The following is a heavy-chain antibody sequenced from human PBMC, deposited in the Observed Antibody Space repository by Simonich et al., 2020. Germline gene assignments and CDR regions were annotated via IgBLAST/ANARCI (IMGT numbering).Heavy chain of an antibody. CDR1: GGTFSSYA. D-gene: IGHD2-15*01. J-gene: IGHJ6*03. V-gene: IGHV1-69*09. Sequence: QVQLVQSGAEVKKPGSSVKVSCKASGGTFSSYAISWVRQAPGQGLEWMGRFTPILDRANYAQKFQGRATITADKSTSTAYMELSSLRSEDTAVYYCARGGLADRRIVYYYYMDVWGKGTTVTVSS. CDR3: ARGGLADRRIVYYYYMDV. CDR2: FTPILDRA.